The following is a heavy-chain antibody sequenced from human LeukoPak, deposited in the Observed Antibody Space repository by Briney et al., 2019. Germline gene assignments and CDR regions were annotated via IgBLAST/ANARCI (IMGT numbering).Heavy chain of an antibody. CDR1: GFTFSSYG. J-gene: IGHJ4*02. D-gene: IGHD3-22*01. Sequence: GGSLRLSCAASGFTFSSYGMHWVRQAPGKGLEWVAFIRYDGSNKYYADSVKGRFTISRDNSKNTLYLHVNSLRPEDTAAYYCARDLGDSSGYLGYRFDYWGQGTLVTVSS. CDR2: IRYDGSNK. V-gene: IGHV3-30*02. CDR3: ARDLGDSSGYLGYRFDY.